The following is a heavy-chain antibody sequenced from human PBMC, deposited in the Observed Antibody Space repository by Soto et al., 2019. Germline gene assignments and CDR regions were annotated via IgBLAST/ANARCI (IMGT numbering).Heavy chain of an antibody. V-gene: IGHV1-69*01. Sequence: QVQLVQSGAEVKKPGSSVKVSCKASGGTFSSYPISWVRQAPGQGLEWMGGIIPIFGTANSSKKFQGRVTITADEPTSTAYMELSSLRSEDTAVYYCARDSAERGVIASWGQGTLVTVSS. D-gene: IGHD3-10*01. CDR3: ARDSAERGVIAS. CDR1: GGTFSSYP. CDR2: IIPIFGTA. J-gene: IGHJ5*02.